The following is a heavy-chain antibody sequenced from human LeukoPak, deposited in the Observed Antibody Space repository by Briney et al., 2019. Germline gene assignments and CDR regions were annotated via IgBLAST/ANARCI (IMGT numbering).Heavy chain of an antibody. CDR1: GCSISSGCYY. J-gene: IGHJ3*02. CDR2: IYASGST. V-gene: IGHV4-61*02. D-gene: IGHD3-22*01. Sequence: SQTLSLTCSVSGCSISSGCYYWGWIRPPAGKGLEWIGRIYASGSTNYNPSLKRRVTISVDTSKNQFSLKLSSVTAADTAVYYCARDLYYYDSSGYYLWGFDIWGQGAMVTVSS. CDR3: ARDLYYYDSSGYYLWGFDI.